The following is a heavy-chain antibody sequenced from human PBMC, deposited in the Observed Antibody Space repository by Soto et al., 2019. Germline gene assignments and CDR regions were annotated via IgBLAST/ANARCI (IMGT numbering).Heavy chain of an antibody. CDR1: GFTFSSYA. V-gene: IGHV3-23*01. CDR3: AKDPDVDTAMVTYFDY. J-gene: IGHJ4*02. CDR2: ISGSGGST. D-gene: IGHD5-18*01. Sequence: GSLRLSCAASGFTFSSYAMSWVRQAPGKGLEWVSAISGSGGSTYYADSVKGRFTISRDNSKNTLYLQMNSLRAEDTAVYYCAKDPDVDTAMVTYFDYWGQGTLVTVSS.